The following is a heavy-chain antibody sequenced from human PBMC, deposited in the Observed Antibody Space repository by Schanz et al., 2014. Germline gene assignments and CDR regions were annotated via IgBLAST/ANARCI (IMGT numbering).Heavy chain of an antibody. CDR1: GFSFSIFA. V-gene: IGHV3-48*04. CDR2: ISNSGTTI. J-gene: IGHJ4*02. CDR3: ARDLISSGWYG. Sequence: EVQLLESGGGLVQPGGSLRLSCAASGFSFSIFAMTWVRQAPGQGLEWVSYISNSGTTIYYADSVKGRFTISRDNAKNSLYLQMNSLRVEDTAVYYCARDLISSGWYGWGQGTLVTVSS. D-gene: IGHD6-19*01.